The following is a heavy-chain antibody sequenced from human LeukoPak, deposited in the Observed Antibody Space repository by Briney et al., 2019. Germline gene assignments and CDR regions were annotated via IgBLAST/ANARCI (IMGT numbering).Heavy chain of an antibody. CDR3: AYWSSSSWNY. Sequence: PGGSLRLSCAASGFTFSNAWMSWVRQAPGKGLEWLGRIKSKTDGGTTDYAAPVKGRFTISRDDSKNTLYLQMNSLKTEDTAVYYCAYWSSSSWNYWGQGTLVTASS. CDR1: GFTFSNAW. CDR2: IKSKTDGGTT. J-gene: IGHJ4*02. D-gene: IGHD6-13*01. V-gene: IGHV3-15*01.